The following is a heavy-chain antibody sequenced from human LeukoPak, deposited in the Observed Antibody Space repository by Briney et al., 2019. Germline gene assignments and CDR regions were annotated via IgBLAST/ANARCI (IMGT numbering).Heavy chain of an antibody. V-gene: IGHV1-2*02. Sequence: ASVKVSCKASGYTFTGYYMHWGRQAPGQGLEWMGWINPNSGGTNYAQKFQGRVTMTRDTSISTAYMELSRLRSDATAVYYCARVVLSGLLENYYYYYMDVWGKGTTVTISS. J-gene: IGHJ6*03. CDR1: GYTFTGYY. CDR3: ARVVLSGLLENYYYYYMDV. CDR2: INPNSGGT. D-gene: IGHD1-1*01.